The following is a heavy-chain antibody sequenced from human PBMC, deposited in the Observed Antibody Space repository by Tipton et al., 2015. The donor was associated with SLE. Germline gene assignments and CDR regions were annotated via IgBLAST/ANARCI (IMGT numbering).Heavy chain of an antibody. V-gene: IGHV5-10-1*04. D-gene: IGHD3-3*01. CDR1: GYRFTSNW. CDR2: IDPSDSYT. CDR3: ARGDYDFWSGYSFDY. Sequence: VQLVQSGAEVKKPGESLRISCKGSGYRFTSNWISWVRQMPGKGLEWMGRIDPSDSYTNYSPTFQGQVTISADKSISTAYLQWSSLKASDTAMYYCARGDYDFWSGYSFDYWGQGTLVTVSS. J-gene: IGHJ4*02.